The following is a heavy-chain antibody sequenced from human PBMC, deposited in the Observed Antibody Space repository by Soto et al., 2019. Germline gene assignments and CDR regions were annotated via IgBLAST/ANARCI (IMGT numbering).Heavy chain of an antibody. CDR3: AKSKSGWDYYFDY. CDR1: GFTFDDYA. CDR2: ISWNSGSI. D-gene: IGHD6-19*01. J-gene: IGHJ4*02. Sequence: EVQLVESGGGLVQPGRSLRLSCAASGFTFDDYAMHWVRQAPGKGLEWVSGISWNSGSIGYADSVKGRFTISRDNAKNSLYLQMNSLRAEDTALYYCAKSKSGWDYYFDYWGQGTLVTVAS. V-gene: IGHV3-9*01.